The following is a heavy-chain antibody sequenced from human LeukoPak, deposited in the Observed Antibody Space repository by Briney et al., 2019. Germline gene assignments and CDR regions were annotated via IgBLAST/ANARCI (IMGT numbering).Heavy chain of an antibody. CDR3: ASGLRVGSAFDI. V-gene: IGHV1-3*01. Sequence: ASVKVSCKASGYTFTSYAMHWERQAPGQRLEWMGWINAGNGNTKYSQKFQGRVTITRDTSASTAYMELSSLRSEDTAVYYCASGLRVGSAFDIWGQGTMVTVSS. CDR1: GYTFTSYA. CDR2: INAGNGNT. J-gene: IGHJ3*02. D-gene: IGHD3-16*01.